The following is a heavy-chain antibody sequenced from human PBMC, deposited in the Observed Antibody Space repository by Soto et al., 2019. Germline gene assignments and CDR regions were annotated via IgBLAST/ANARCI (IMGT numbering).Heavy chain of an antibody. CDR3: ARYSGTYYVY. D-gene: IGHD1-26*01. Sequence: SETLSLTCTVSGVFISTYYWSWIRQPPGKGLEWIGFISYNETTNYSPSLKSRVTMSLDTSKNQFSLRLTSVTAADTAVYYCARYSGTYYVYWGQGTLVTVSS. CDR2: ISYNETT. V-gene: IGHV4-59*01. J-gene: IGHJ4*02. CDR1: GVFISTYY.